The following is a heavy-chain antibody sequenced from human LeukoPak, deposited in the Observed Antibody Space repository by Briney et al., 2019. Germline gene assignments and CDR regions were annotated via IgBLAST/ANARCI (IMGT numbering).Heavy chain of an antibody. D-gene: IGHD4-11*01. Sequence: SGPTLVKPTQTLTLTCTFSGFSLSTTGMRVSWIRQPPGKALEWLARIDWDGEKFYSASLKTRLTIAKDTSKNQVVLTVTNVDPVDTATYYCARHSNYDYYFGNWGQGALVSVSS. J-gene: IGHJ4*02. CDR2: IDWDGEK. CDR1: GFSLSTTGMR. CDR3: ARHSNYDYYFGN. V-gene: IGHV2-70*04.